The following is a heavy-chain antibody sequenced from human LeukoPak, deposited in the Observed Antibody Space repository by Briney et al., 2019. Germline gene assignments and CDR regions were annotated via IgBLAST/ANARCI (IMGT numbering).Heavy chain of an antibody. V-gene: IGHV1-2*02. Sequence: ASVTVSCTASGDTFTGYYMHWVRQAPGQGLEWMGWINPNSGGTNYAQKLQGRVTMTRDTSISTAYMELSRLRSDDTGVYYCARRLVGGYRFVWGQGTTVTVSS. J-gene: IGHJ6*02. CDR2: INPNSGGT. CDR3: ARRLVGGYRFV. CDR1: GDTFTGYY. D-gene: IGHD3-10*01.